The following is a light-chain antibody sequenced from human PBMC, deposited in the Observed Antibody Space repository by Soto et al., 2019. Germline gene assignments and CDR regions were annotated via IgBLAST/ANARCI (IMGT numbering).Light chain of an antibody. CDR1: QSVLYSSNNKYY. J-gene: IGKJ2*01. Sequence: DIVMTQSPDSLAVSLGERATINCKSSQSVLYSSNNKYYLAWYQQKSGQPPKLLIYWASTRESGVPDRFSGSGSGTDFTLTISSLQAEDVAVYYCQQYYDTPYTFGQGTKLEIK. V-gene: IGKV4-1*01. CDR2: WAS. CDR3: QQYYDTPYT.